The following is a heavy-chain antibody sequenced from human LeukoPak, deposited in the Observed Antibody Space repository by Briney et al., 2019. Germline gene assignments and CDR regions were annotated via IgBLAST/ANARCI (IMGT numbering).Heavy chain of an antibody. Sequence: PAPTLSLTWTLSGGSIRSYSSSWIWQPPGKRLESNGFIYYSGSTNYNPSLKSRVNISVDTSKNQFSLKLSSVTAADTAVYYCARDLYDFWSGYYLSCGMDVWGQGTTVNVS. D-gene: IGHD3-3*01. CDR1: GGSIRSYS. CDR3: ARDLYDFWSGYYLSCGMDV. J-gene: IGHJ6*02. CDR2: IYYSGST. V-gene: IGHV4-59*01.